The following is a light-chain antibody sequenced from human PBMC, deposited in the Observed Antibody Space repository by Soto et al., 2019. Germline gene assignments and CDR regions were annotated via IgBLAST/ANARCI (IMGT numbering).Light chain of an antibody. V-gene: IGLV3-21*02. CDR2: DDS. Sequence: SYELTQPPSVSVAPGQTARITCGGNNIGRKSVHWYQQKPGQAPVLAVFDDSDRPSGIPERFSGSNSGNTATLTISSVEAGDEADYFCQVWDSTNDHFVFGTGTKVIVL. CDR3: QVWDSTNDHFV. J-gene: IGLJ1*01. CDR1: NIGRKS.